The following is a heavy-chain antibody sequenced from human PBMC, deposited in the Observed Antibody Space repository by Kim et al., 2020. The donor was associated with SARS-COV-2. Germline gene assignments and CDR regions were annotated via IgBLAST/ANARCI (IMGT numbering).Heavy chain of an antibody. D-gene: IGHD6-13*01. CDR2: T. J-gene: IGHJ4*02. V-gene: IGHV1-18*01. Sequence: TNYAQKLQGRVTMTTDTSTSTAYMELRSLRSDDTAVYYCARSGPSSWSDYWGQGTLVTVSS. CDR3: ARSGPSSWSDY.